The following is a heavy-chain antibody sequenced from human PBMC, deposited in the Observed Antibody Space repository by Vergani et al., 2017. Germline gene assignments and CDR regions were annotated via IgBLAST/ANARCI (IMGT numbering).Heavy chain of an antibody. Sequence: QVQLHESGPGLVKPSQTLSLTCTVSGASINNDFYYWHWIRQPAGKGLEWIGRIYVSGITDYISSLQSRVSMSVDTSKNQFSLTLTSVTAADTAVYYCARYNKRHRQRAFGLWGQGTMVTVPS. D-gene: IGHD1-14*01. CDR2: IYVSGIT. J-gene: IGHJ3*01. CDR1: GASINNDFYY. CDR3: ARYNKRHRQRAFGL. V-gene: IGHV4-61*02.